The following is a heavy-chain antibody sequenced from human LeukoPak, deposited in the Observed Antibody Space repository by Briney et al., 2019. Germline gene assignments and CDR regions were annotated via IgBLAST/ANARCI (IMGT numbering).Heavy chain of an antibody. V-gene: IGHV4-59*01. CDR3: AREGTAGYYYYYYMDV. J-gene: IGHJ6*03. D-gene: IGHD1-1*01. CDR1: GGSISSYY. Sequence: KPSETLSLTCTVSGGSISSYYWSWIRQPPGKELEWIGYIYYSGSTNYNPSLKSRVTISVDTSKNQFSLKLSSVTAADTAVYYCAREGTAGYYYYYYMDVWGKGTTVTVSS. CDR2: IYYSGST.